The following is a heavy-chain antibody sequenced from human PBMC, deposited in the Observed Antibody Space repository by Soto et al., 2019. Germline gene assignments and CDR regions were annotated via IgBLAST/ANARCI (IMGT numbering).Heavy chain of an antibody. CDR3: ARLGPDYYDSSGFPGY. V-gene: IGHV4-39*01. CDR1: GGSISSSSYY. CDR2: IYYSGST. D-gene: IGHD3-22*01. J-gene: IGHJ4*02. Sequence: QLQLQESGPGLVKPSETLSLTCTVSGGSISSSSYYWGWIRQPPGKGLEWIGSIYYSGSTYYNPSLKSRVTISVDTSKNQFSLKLSSVTAADTAVYYCARLGPDYYDSSGFPGYWGQGTLVTVSS.